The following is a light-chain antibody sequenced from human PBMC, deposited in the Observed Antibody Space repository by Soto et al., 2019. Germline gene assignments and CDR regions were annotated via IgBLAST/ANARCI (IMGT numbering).Light chain of an antibody. CDR3: QQYDGSPRT. CDR1: QSLTSSY. V-gene: IGKV3-20*01. CDR2: GAS. J-gene: IGKJ1*01. Sequence: VLWHTPRPLSLYPGERDTLSFRASQSLTSSYLAWYQQKPGQAPRLLIYGASSRATGIPDRFTGSGSGTDFTLTISRLEPEDFAVYYCQQYDGSPRTFGQGTKVDIK.